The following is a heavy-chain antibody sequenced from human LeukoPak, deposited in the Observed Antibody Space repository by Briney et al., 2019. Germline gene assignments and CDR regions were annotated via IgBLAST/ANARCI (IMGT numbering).Heavy chain of an antibody. CDR1: GFTFSSYA. CDR3: ATAVPYDSSGYYYVRAFDI. D-gene: IGHD3-22*01. V-gene: IGHV3-23*01. CDR2: ISGSGGST. J-gene: IGHJ3*02. Sequence: GGSLRLSCAASGFTFSSYAMSWVRQAPGKGLEWVSAISGSGGSTYYADSVKGRFTISRDNSKNTLYLQMNSLRAEDTAVYYCATAVPYDSSGYYYVRAFDIWGQGTMVTVSS.